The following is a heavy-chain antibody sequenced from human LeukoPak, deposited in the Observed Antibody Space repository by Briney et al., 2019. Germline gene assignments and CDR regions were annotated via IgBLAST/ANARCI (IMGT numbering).Heavy chain of an antibody. V-gene: IGHV3-33*05. Sequence: GGSLRLSCAASGFTFSIYGMHWVRQAPGKGLEWLAHILLDGNNEYIGDSVKGRFTISRDNSKNTLYLQMNSLRAEDTAIYYCARDKGKGAYFDYWGLGTLVTVSS. CDR3: ARDKGKGAYFDY. D-gene: IGHD3-10*01. CDR2: ILLDGNNE. CDR1: GFTFSIYG. J-gene: IGHJ4*02.